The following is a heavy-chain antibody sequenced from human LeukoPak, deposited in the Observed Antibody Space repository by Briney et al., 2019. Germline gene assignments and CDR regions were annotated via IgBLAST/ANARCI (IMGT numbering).Heavy chain of an antibody. CDR2: IIPIFGTA. J-gene: IGHJ4*02. CDR1: GGTFSSYA. V-gene: IGHV1-69*05. Sequence: ASVKVSCKASGGTFSSYAISWVRQAPGQGLEWMGGIIPIFGTANYAQKFEARVTMNRDTSISTAYMELSRLRFDDTAVYYCARSPDILTGEKFDYWGQGTLVTVSS. CDR3: ARSPDILTGEKFDY. D-gene: IGHD3-9*01.